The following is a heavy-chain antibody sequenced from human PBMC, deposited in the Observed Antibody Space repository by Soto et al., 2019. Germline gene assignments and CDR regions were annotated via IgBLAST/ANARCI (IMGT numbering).Heavy chain of an antibody. CDR2: ISYDGSNK. Sequence: QVQLVESGGGVVQPGRSLRLSCAASGFTFSSYGMHWVRQAPGKGLEWVAGISYDGSNKYYADSVKGRFTISRDNSKNPLYLQMNSLRAEDTAVYYCAKDLRLYCGSGVGMDYWGQGTLVTVSS. CDR3: AKDLRLYCGSGVGMDY. D-gene: IGHD3-10*01. CDR1: GFTFSSYG. J-gene: IGHJ4*02. V-gene: IGHV3-30*18.